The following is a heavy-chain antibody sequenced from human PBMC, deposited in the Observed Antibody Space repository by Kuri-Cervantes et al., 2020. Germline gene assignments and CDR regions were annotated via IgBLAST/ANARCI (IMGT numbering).Heavy chain of an antibody. Sequence: GESLKISCAASGFTFSSYPMHWVRQAPGKGLEWVALISYDGSDKYYADSVKGRFTISRDNSKNTLYLQMNSLSAEDTAVYYCARGIAVAPSGMDVWGQGTTVTVSS. CDR2: ISYDGSDK. CDR1: GFTFSSYP. V-gene: IGHV3-30-3*01. J-gene: IGHJ6*02. CDR3: ARGIAVAPSGMDV. D-gene: IGHD6-19*01.